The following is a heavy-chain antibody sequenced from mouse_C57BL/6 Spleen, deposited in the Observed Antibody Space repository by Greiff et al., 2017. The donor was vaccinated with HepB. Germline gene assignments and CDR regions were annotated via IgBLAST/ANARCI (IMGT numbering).Heavy chain of an antibody. Sequence: VQLQQSGPELVKPGASVKISCKASGYSFTDYNMNWVKQSNGKSLEWIGVINPNYGTTSYNQKFKGKATLTVDQSSSTAYMQLNSLTSEDAAVYYCARAYDYGTRDYAMDYWGQGTSVTVSS. J-gene: IGHJ4*01. V-gene: IGHV1-39*01. CDR2: INPNYGTT. D-gene: IGHD1-1*01. CDR3: ARAYDYGTRDYAMDY. CDR1: GYSFTDYN.